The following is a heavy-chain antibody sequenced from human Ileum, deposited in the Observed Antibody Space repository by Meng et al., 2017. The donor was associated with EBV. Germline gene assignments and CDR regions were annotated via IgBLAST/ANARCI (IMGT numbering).Heavy chain of an antibody. CDR1: CCSLSREH. CDR3: ARGGWSLDY. Sequence: QVQLRESGPGLVKPSETLSLTCTVSCCSLSREHWSWIRQPPGKGLEWIGYIYYSGSTNYNPPTKSRVTISVETSKNQFSLNLSYVTAEDTAVYYCARGGWSLDYWGQGTLVTVSS. V-gene: IGHV4-59*08. D-gene: IGHD2-15*01. CDR2: IYYSGST. J-gene: IGHJ4*02.